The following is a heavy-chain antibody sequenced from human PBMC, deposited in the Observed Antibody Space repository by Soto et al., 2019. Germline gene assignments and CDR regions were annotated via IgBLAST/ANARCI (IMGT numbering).Heavy chain of an antibody. CDR1: GFTFDDYA. CDR2: IRWNSGSI. D-gene: IGHD3-10*01. Sequence: EVQLVESGGGLVQPGRSLRLSCAASGFTFDDYAMHWVRQAPGKGLEWVSGIRWNSGSIGYADSVKGRFTISRDNAKNSLYLQMNSLGAEDKAFYYCAKAKLHARTEGGSFAHWGQGTLVTVSS. V-gene: IGHV3-9*01. J-gene: IGHJ4*02. CDR3: AKAKLHARTEGGSFAH.